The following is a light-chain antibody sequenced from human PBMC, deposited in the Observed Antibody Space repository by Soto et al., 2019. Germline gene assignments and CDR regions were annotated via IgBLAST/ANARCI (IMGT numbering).Light chain of an antibody. Sequence: QLVVTQSPSATASLGASVKLTCTLSSGHSSYAIAWHQQQPEKGPRYLMKLNSDGSHRKGDGIPDRFSGSSSGAEHYLTISSLQSVDEADYYSQTWGTGIGVFGGGTKLTVL. CDR1: SGHSSYA. J-gene: IGLJ2*01. CDR3: QTWGTGIGV. V-gene: IGLV4-69*01. CDR2: LNSDGSH.